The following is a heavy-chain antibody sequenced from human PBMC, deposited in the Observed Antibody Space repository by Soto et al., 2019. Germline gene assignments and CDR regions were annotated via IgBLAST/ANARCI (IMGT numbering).Heavy chain of an antibody. CDR3: PRDFTTLTFYAFDI. CDR2: ISRSSNYI. CDR1: GFTFSSYS. J-gene: IGHJ3*02. Sequence: GGSLRLSCAASGFTFSSYSMNWVRQAPGKGLEWVSSISRSSNYIYYADSVKGRLTISRDNAKNSLYLQMNSLRAEDTAVYYCPRDFTTLTFYAFDIWGQGTMVTVSS. D-gene: IGHD4-17*01. V-gene: IGHV3-21*01.